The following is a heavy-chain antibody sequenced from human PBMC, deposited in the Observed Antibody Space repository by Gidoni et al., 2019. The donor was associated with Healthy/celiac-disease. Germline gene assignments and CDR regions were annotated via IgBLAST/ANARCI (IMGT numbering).Heavy chain of an antibody. CDR1: GFPFSAYY. D-gene: IGHD1-7*01. J-gene: IGHJ4*02. V-gene: IGHV3-11*01. CDR2: ISSSGSPI. Sequence: QVQLVASGGGLVKPGWSLRISWAAAGFPFSAYYMSWLRQPPGKGLEWVSYISSSGSPISYADSVKGRFTISRDNAKNSLYLQMNSLRAEAPAVYYCSSIWRAGTLLVYWGQGTLVTVSS. CDR3: SSIWRAGTLLVY.